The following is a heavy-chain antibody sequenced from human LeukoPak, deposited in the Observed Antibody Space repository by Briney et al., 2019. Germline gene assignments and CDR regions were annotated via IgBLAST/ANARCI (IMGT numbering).Heavy chain of an antibody. CDR3: ARAPPYYTIVVVPAAGLYFDY. D-gene: IGHD2-2*01. CDR1: GFTFSSYS. CDR2: ISSSSSYI. V-gene: IGHV3-21*01. J-gene: IGHJ4*02. Sequence: GGSLRLSCAASGFTFSSYSMNWVRQAPGRGLEWVSSISSSSSYIYYADSVKGRFTISRDNAKNSLYLQMNSLRAEDTAVYYCARAPPYYTIVVVPAAGLYFDYWGQGTLVTVSS.